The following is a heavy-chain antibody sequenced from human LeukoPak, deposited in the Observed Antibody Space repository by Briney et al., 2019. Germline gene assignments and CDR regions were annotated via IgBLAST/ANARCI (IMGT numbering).Heavy chain of an antibody. Sequence: GGSLSLSCTASGFTFSSYAMSWVRQAPGKGLQWVSSISGSGGSTYYADSVKSRFTISRDNSKDTLYLHMNSLRAEDTAVYYCARERDQDTAMVREGPFDYWGQGTLVTVSS. J-gene: IGHJ4*01. CDR1: GFTFSSYA. D-gene: IGHD5-18*01. V-gene: IGHV3-23*01. CDR3: ARERDQDTAMVREGPFDY. CDR2: ISGSGGST.